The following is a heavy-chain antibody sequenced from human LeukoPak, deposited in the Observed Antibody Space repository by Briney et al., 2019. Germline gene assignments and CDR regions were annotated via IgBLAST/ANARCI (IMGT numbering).Heavy chain of an antibody. J-gene: IGHJ4*02. D-gene: IGHD1-14*01. CDR1: GGSISSYY. CDR3: ARGRYNAY. CDR2: IYYSGST. V-gene: IGHV4-59*01. Sequence: NPSETLSLTCTVSGGSISSYYWSWIRQPPGKGLEWIGYIYYSGSTNYNPSLKSRVTISVDTSKNQFSLKLSSVTAADTAVYYCARGRYNAYWGQGTLVTVSS.